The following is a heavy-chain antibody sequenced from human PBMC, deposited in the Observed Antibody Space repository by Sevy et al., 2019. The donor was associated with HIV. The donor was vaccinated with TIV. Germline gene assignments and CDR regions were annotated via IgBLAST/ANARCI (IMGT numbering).Heavy chain of an antibody. Sequence: SETLSLPCTVSGGSISSYYWIWIRQPPGKGLEWIGYLDYSGSTNYNPSLKGRVSISVDTSKNPISLKMTSVTAADTAVYYCARAGGSTDWGMDVWGQGTTVTVSS. CDR1: GGSISSYY. J-gene: IGHJ6*02. D-gene: IGHD2-2*01. CDR2: LDYSGST. V-gene: IGHV4-59*13. CDR3: ARAGGSTDWGMDV.